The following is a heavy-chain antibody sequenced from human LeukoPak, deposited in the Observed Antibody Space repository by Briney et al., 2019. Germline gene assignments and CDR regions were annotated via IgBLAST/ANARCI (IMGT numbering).Heavy chain of an antibody. V-gene: IGHV3-21*01. Sequence: SGGSLRLSCAASGFTFSSYSMNWVRQAPGKGLEWVSSISSSSSYIYYADSVKGRFTISRDNAKNSLYLQMNSLRAEDTAVYYCARVNDYGDALDLYYYYYMDVWGKGTTVTVSS. D-gene: IGHD4-17*01. J-gene: IGHJ6*03. CDR2: ISSSSSYI. CDR3: ARVNDYGDALDLYYYYYMDV. CDR1: GFTFSSYS.